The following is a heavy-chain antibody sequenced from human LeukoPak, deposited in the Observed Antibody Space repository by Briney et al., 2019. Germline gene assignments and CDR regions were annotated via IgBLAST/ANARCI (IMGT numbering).Heavy chain of an antibody. CDR3: ARGGVSVGGNFDY. Sequence: GGSLRLSCAASGFTFTTYNMNWVRQAPGKGLEWVSSISRSSSYIYYADSMKGRFTISRDNANNSLFLQMNSLRAEDTAVYYCARGGVSVGGNFDYWGQGTLVTVSS. V-gene: IGHV3-21*01. J-gene: IGHJ4*02. CDR1: GFTFTTYN. CDR2: ISRSSSYI. D-gene: IGHD4-23*01.